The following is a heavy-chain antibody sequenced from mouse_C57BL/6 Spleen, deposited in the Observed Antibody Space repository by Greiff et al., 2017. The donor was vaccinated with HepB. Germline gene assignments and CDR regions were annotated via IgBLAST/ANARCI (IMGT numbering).Heavy chain of an antibody. J-gene: IGHJ4*01. CDR3: ARVSNYNYAMDY. CDR2: IYPGSGNT. D-gene: IGHD2-5*01. CDR1: GYSFTSYY. Sequence: VQLQHSGPELVKPGASVKISCKASGYSFTSYYIHWVKQRPGQGLEWIGWIYPGSGNTKYNEKFKGKATLTADTSSSTAYMQLSSLTSEDSAVYYCARVSNYNYAMDYWGQGTSVTVSS. V-gene: IGHV1-66*01.